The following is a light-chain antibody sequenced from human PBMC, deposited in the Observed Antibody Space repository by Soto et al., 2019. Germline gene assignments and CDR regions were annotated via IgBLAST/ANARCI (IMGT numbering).Light chain of an antibody. Sequence: AIQMTQSPSSLSASVGDRVTITCRASQDIKNELGWYQQRPGRAPKLLVYAASTLQSGVPSRFSGTGSGSYFTLTIASLQPEDFATYYCLQDNNYPRTFGQGTKVEV. V-gene: IGKV1-6*01. J-gene: IGKJ1*01. CDR2: AAS. CDR3: LQDNNYPRT. CDR1: QDIKNE.